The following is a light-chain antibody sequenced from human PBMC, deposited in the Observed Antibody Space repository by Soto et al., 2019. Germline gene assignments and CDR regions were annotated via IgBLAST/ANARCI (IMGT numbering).Light chain of an antibody. CDR1: QSISNW. J-gene: IGKJ2*01. V-gene: IGKV1-5*01. CDR2: DAS. Sequence: DIQMTQSPSTLSASVGDRVTITCRASQSISNWLAWYQQKPGKAPKLLIYDASSLESGVPSRFSGSGSGTEFTLTISSLQPDDFAASYCQQFNTSPYTFGQGTKLEIK. CDR3: QQFNTSPYT.